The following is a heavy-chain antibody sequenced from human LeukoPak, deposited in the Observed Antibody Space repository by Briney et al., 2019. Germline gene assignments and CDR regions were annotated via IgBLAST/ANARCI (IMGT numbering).Heavy chain of an antibody. Sequence: PAGSLRLSCAASGVTFSSYAMSWVRQAPGKGLEWVSPISGSGGTTYYADSVQGRFTISRDNSKDTLYLQVHRLRDEDTAVYYCAKRPSDYGDYVTYFDYWGQGTMVTVSS. D-gene: IGHD4-17*01. CDR3: AKRPSDYGDYVTYFDY. CDR2: ISGSGGTT. J-gene: IGHJ4*02. CDR1: GVTFSSYA. V-gene: IGHV3-23*01.